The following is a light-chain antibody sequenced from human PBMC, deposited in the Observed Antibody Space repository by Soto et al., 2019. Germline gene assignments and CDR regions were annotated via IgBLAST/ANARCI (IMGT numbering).Light chain of an antibody. CDR3: QQYNSYSQFT. CDR1: QSIKNW. J-gene: IGKJ3*01. V-gene: IGKV1-5*03. CDR2: KAS. Sequence: DIQMTQSPSTLSASVGDRVTITCRASQSIKNWLAWYQQKPGAAPKLLIYKASTLESGVPSRFSGSGSGTEFTLTISCLQPDDVATYHCQQYNSYSQFTFGPGTKVDIK.